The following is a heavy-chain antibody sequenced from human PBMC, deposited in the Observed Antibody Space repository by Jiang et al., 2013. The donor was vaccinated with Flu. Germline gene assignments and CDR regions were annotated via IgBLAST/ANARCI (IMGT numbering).Heavy chain of an antibody. J-gene: IGHJ4*02. CDR3: ARVPYSGGSCYDY. Sequence: FTISRDNARNSLYLQMNSLRAEDTAVYYCARVPYSGGSCYDYWGQGTLVTVSS. D-gene: IGHD2-15*01. V-gene: IGHV3-11*05.